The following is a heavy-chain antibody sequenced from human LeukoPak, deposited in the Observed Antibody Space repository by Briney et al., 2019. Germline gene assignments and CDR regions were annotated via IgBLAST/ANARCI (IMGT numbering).Heavy chain of an antibody. J-gene: IGHJ6*02. CDR3: TTATSGWYLYYYYGMDV. V-gene: IGHV3-15*01. Sequence: GGSLRLSCAASGFTFSNAWMSWVRQAPGKGLEWVGRIKSKTDGGTTDYAAPVKGRFTISRDDSKNTLFLQMNSLKTEDTAVYYCTTATSGWYLYYYYGMDVWGQGTTVTVSS. CDR1: GFTFSNAW. CDR2: IKSKTDGGTT. D-gene: IGHD6-19*01.